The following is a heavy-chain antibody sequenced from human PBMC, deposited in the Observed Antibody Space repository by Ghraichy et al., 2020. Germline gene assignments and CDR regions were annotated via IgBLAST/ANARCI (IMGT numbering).Heavy chain of an antibody. D-gene: IGHD3-3*01. Sequence: SCAASGFTFSSYAMSWVRQAPGKGLEWVSAISGSGGSTYYADSVKGRFTISRDNSKNTLYLQMNSLRAEDTAVYYCAKSWYYDFWSGYSYYYYGMDVWGQGTTVTVSS. CDR3: AKSWYYDFWSGYSYYYYGMDV. CDR1: GFTFSSYA. V-gene: IGHV3-23*01. CDR2: ISGSGGST. J-gene: IGHJ6*02.